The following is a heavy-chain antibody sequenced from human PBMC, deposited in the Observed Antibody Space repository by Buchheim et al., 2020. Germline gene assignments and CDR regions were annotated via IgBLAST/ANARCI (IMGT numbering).Heavy chain of an antibody. Sequence: EVQLVESGGGFVQPGGSLRLSCAASGFTFSSYSMNWVRQAPGKGLEWISYINSVSSTMHYADSVKGRFTVSRANVQKTLYLQMNSLGDEDAAVYYCARDRSSLIDYWGQGTL. D-gene: IGHD2-2*01. J-gene: IGHJ4*02. V-gene: IGHV3-48*02. CDR1: GFTFSSYS. CDR2: INSVSSTM. CDR3: ARDRSSLIDY.